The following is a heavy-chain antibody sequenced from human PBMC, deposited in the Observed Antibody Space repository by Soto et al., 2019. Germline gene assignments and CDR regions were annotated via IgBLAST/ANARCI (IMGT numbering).Heavy chain of an antibody. Sequence: EVQLLESGGGLVQPGGSLRLSCAASGFTFSRYAMSWVRQAPGKGLEWVSAISCSGGSTYYADSVKGRFTISRDNSKNTLYLQMNSLRAEYTAVYYCAKRGKGGGHFDYWGQGSRVTVSS. CDR3: AKRGKGGGHFDY. CDR1: GFTFSRYA. CDR2: ISCSGGST. D-gene: IGHD2-15*01. V-gene: IGHV3-23*01. J-gene: IGHJ4*02.